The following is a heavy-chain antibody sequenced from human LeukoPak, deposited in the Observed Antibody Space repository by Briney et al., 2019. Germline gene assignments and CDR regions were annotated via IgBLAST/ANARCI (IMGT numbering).Heavy chain of an antibody. CDR1: GGSISSYY. Sequence: PSETLSLTCTVSGGSISSYYWSWIRQPPGKGLEWIGYIYYSGSTNYNPSLKSRVTMSIDTSRNQFSLKLTSVTAADTAVYYCARMFYDTSSAGHWGLGTLVTVSS. CDR2: IYYSGST. CDR3: ARMFYDTSSAGH. J-gene: IGHJ4*02. V-gene: IGHV4-59*12. D-gene: IGHD3-22*01.